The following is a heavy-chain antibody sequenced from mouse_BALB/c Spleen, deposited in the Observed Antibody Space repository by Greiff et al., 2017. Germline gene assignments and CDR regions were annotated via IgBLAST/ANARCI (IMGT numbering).Heavy chain of an antibody. J-gene: IGHJ3*01. CDR2: ISYDGSN. Sequence: EVKLVESGPGLVKPSQSLSLTCSVTGYSITSGYYWNWIRQFPGNKLEWMGYISYDGSNNYNPSLKNRISITRDTSKNQFFLKLNSVTTEDTATYYCARGGNYGFFAYWGQGTLVTVSA. D-gene: IGHD2-1*01. CDR3: ARGGNYGFFAY. V-gene: IGHV3-6*02. CDR1: GYSITSGYY.